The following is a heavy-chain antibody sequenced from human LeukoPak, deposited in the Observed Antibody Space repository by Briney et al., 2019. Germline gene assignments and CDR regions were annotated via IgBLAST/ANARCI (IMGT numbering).Heavy chain of an antibody. V-gene: IGHV4-59*12. CDR1: GGSISSYY. J-gene: IGHJ3*02. CDR3: ARDNGIAARPDAFDI. D-gene: IGHD6-6*01. Sequence: SETLSLTCTVSGGSISSYYWSWIRQPPGKGLEWIGYIYYSGSTNYNPSLKSRVTISVDKSKNQFSLKLSSVTAADTAVYYCARDNGIAARPDAFDIWGQGTMVTVSS. CDR2: IYYSGST.